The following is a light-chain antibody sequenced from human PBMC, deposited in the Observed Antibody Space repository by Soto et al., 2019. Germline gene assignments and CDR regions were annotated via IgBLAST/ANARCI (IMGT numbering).Light chain of an antibody. CDR3: SSYTSRSIVV. CDR1: SSDVGGYNY. CDR2: DVS. J-gene: IGLJ2*01. Sequence: QSALTQPASVSGSPGQSITISCTGTSSDVGGYNYISWYQQHPGNAPKLMIYDVSKRPSGVSNRFSCSKSGNTASLTISGLHAEEEDDYYSSSYTSRSIVVFGGGTQLTVL. V-gene: IGLV2-14*01.